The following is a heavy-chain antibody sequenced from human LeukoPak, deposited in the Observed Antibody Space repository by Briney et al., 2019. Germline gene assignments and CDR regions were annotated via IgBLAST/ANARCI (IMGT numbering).Heavy chain of an antibody. D-gene: IGHD2-2*01. J-gene: IGHJ4*02. V-gene: IGHV1-8*03. Sequence: ASVKVSCKTSGYTFSTYDINWVRQAAGQGLEWMGWMNPNSGNTGFAQKFQGRATITKDTSITTAYLELSSLRSEDTAVYYCARAIRYQLLSDYWGQGTLVTVSS. CDR3: ARAIRYQLLSDY. CDR1: GYTFSTYD. CDR2: MNPNSGNT.